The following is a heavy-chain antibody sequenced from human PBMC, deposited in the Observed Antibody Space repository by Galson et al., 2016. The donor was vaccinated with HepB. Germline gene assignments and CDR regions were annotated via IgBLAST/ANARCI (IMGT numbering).Heavy chain of an antibody. CDR2: IYYSGST. Sequence: ATLSLTCTVSGGSISSSSKYWGWIRQPPGKGLEWIGNIYYSGSTYYNPSLKSRVTISVDTSKNKFSLKLITVTAADTAVYYCAIHYDILTGWFDPWGQGTLVTVSS. CDR1: GGSISSSSKY. V-gene: IGHV4-39*01. CDR3: AIHYDILTGWFDP. J-gene: IGHJ5*02. D-gene: IGHD3-9*01.